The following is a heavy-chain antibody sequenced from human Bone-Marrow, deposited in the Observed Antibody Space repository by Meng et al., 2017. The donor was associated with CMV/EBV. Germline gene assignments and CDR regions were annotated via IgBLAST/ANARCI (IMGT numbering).Heavy chain of an antibody. CDR1: GFTFSSYA. J-gene: IGHJ4*02. CDR3: AKVRYQLLYGGRYFDY. V-gene: IGHV3-23*01. CDR2: ISGSGGST. Sequence: GEYLKISCAASGFTFSSYAMSWVRQAPGKGLEWVSAISGSGGSTYYADSVKGRFTISRDNSKNTLYLQMNSLRAEDTAVYYCAKVRYQLLYGGRYFDYWGQGTLVTVSS. D-gene: IGHD2-2*02.